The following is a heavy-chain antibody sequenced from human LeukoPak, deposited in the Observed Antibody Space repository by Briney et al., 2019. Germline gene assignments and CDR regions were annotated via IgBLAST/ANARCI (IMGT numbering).Heavy chain of an antibody. D-gene: IGHD6-6*01. Sequence: GGSLRLSCAASGFRFSGIGMHWVRQAPGKGLDWVAYIRNDGGNKQYADSVKGRFSISRDNSKNTLSLEMDSLRAEDTAVYYCAKDLWYTSSSEEYWGQGTLVTVSS. V-gene: IGHV3-30*02. J-gene: IGHJ4*02. CDR2: IRNDGGNK. CDR1: GFRFSGIG. CDR3: AKDLWYTSSSEEY.